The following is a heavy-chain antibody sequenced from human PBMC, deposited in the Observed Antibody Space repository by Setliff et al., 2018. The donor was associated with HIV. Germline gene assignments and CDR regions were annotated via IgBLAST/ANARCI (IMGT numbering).Heavy chain of an antibody. V-gene: IGHV3-23*01. J-gene: IGHJ4*02. Sequence: GESLKISCAASGFSFTSYAMARVRQAPGKGLEWVSSLSGSGDSTYYADSVKGRFTISRDNSKNTLYLQMNSLRAEDTAVYYCAGDASPDSESGGYSAGGYWGPGTLVTVSS. CDR3: AGDASPDSESGGYSAGGY. D-gene: IGHD3-22*01. CDR2: LSGSGDST. CDR1: GFSFTSYA.